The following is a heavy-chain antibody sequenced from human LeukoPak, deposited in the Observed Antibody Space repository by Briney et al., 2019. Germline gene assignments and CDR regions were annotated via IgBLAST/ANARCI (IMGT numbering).Heavy chain of an antibody. CDR2: LNEDGGRT. J-gene: IGHJ4*02. Sequence: GGSLRLSCAASGFTFRSYAMSWVRQAPGKGLEWASVLNEDGGRTLYADSVKGRFTISRDNSQNTVYLHMNSLRAEDTAVYYCAKDEGYDPSGNFLFHFNYWGQGTPVTVSS. V-gene: IGHV3-23*01. CDR1: GFTFRSYA. D-gene: IGHD3-22*01. CDR3: AKDEGYDPSGNFLFHFNY.